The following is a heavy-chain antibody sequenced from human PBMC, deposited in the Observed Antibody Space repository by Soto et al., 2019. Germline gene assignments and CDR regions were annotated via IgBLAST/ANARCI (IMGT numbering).Heavy chain of an antibody. CDR1: GLTFSIYA. J-gene: IGHJ1*01. V-gene: IGHV3-23*01. CDR2: ISGGGHTT. D-gene: IGHD1-26*01. CDR3: AKGRLGGSYYDYFQH. Sequence: GGSLRLSCAASGLTFSIYAITWVRQAPGRGLEWVSAISGGGHTTYYADSVKGRFTVSRDDSKNTVFLQMNSLRAEDTAMYFCAKGRLGGSYYDYFQHWGQGTPVTV.